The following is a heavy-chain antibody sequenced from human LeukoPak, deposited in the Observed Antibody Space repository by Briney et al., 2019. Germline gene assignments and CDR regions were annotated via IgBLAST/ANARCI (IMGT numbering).Heavy chain of an antibody. V-gene: IGHV3-64D*09. CDR3: AKPLLYYYDSSDY. CDR1: GFTFSSYA. J-gene: IGHJ4*02. CDR2: ISSNGGST. D-gene: IGHD3-22*01. Sequence: GGSLRLSCSASGFTFSSYAMHWVRQAPGKGLEYVSAISSNGGSTYYADSVKGRFTISRDNSKNTLYLQMSSLRAEDTAVYYCAKPLLYYYDSSDYWGQGTLVTVSS.